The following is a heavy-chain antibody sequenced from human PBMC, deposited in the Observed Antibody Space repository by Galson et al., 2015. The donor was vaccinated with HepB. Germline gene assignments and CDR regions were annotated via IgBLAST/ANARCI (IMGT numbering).Heavy chain of an antibody. CDR1: GFPFSTYA. V-gene: IGHV3-30-3*01. CDR2: TSYDGSDK. D-gene: IGHD3-22*01. CDR3: ARAPYYDSSGYQDH. Sequence: SLRLSCAASGFPFSTYALHWVRQAPGRGLEWVALTSYDGSDKFYADSVKGRFTISRDNSKNTLYLHMNSLRIEDTAVYYCARAPYYDSSGYQDHWGQGTLVTVSS. J-gene: IGHJ4*02.